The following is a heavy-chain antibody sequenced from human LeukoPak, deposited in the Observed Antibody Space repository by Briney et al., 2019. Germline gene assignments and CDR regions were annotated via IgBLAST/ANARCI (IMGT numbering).Heavy chain of an antibody. Sequence: PSETLSLTCTVSGGSISSGDYYWSWLRQPPGKGLEWIGYIYYSGSTYYNPSLKSRVTISVDTSKNQFSLKLSSVTAADTAVYYCARGLRYYDYVWGSYRFFGPFDYWGQGTLVTVSS. V-gene: IGHV4-30-4*01. CDR3: ARGLRYYDYVWGSYRFFGPFDY. CDR2: IYYSGST. J-gene: IGHJ4*02. CDR1: GGSISSGDYY. D-gene: IGHD3-16*02.